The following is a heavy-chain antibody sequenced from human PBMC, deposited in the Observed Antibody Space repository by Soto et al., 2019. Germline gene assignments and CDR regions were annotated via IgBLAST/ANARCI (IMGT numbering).Heavy chain of an antibody. V-gene: IGHV3-30-3*01. CDR1: GFTFSSYA. D-gene: IGHD1-1*01. Sequence: QVQLVESGGGVVQPGRSLRLSCAASGFTFSSYAMHWVRQAPGKGLEWVAVISYDGSNKYYADSVKGRFTISRDNSKNTLYLQMNSLRAEDTAVYYCAREERWTTSPFDYWGQGTLVTVSS. CDR2: ISYDGSNK. CDR3: AREERWTTSPFDY. J-gene: IGHJ4*02.